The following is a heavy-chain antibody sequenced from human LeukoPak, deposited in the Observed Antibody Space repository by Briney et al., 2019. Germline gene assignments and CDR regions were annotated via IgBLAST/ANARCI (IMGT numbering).Heavy chain of an antibody. CDR1: GGSFSGYY. CDR2: INHSGST. J-gene: IGHJ5*02. CDR3: TRQVVPAASSWFDP. V-gene: IGHV4-34*01. Sequence: SETLSLTCAVYGGSFSGYYWSWIRQPPGKGLEWIGEINHSGSTNYNPSLKSRVTISVDTSKNQFSLKLSSVTAADTAVYYCTRQVVPAASSWFDPWGQGTLVTVSS. D-gene: IGHD2-2*01.